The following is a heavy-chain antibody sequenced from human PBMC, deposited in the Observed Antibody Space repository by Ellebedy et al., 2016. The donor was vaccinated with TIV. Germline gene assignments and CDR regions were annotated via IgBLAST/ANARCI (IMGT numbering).Heavy chain of an antibody. CDR2: IYDSGRT. D-gene: IGHD3-22*01. CDR3: ASLRGGDGYQGR. Sequence: GSLRLSXNVSGGSISGTYTSYYWGWVRQPPGKGLEWIGSIYDSGRTHYNPSLKSRVTISVDTSKNQFSLRLSSLTAADTAVYYCASLRGGDGYQGRWGQGTLVTVSS. J-gene: IGHJ4*02. CDR1: GGSISGTYTSYY. V-gene: IGHV4-39*01.